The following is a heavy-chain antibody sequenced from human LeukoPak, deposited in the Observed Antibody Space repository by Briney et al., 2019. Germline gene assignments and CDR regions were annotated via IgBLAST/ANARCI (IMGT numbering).Heavy chain of an antibody. CDR1: GDSISSTSYY. J-gene: IGHJ4*02. CDR3: ARGGTVWNFDY. V-gene: IGHV4-39*07. Sequence: PSQTLSLTCTVSGDSISSTSYYWGWLRQPPGKGLEWIGSIYYSGSTYYNPSLKSRVTISLDTSKNQFSLKLNSVTAADTAVYYCARGGTVWNFDYWGQGTLVTVSS. CDR2: IYYSGST. D-gene: IGHD1-1*01.